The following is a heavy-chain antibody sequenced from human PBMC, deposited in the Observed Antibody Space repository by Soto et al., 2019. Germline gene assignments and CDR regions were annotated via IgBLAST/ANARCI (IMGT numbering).Heavy chain of an antibody. CDR3: ARSVSVVTKSHAFDI. J-gene: IGHJ3*02. CDR2: IIPIFGTA. Sequence: SVKVSCKPSGGTFSSYAISWVRQAPGQGLEWMGGIIPIFGTANYAQKFQGRVTITADESTSTAYMELSSLRSEDTAVYYCARSVSVVTKSHAFDIWGQGTMVTVSS. CDR1: GGTFSSYA. V-gene: IGHV1-69*13. D-gene: IGHD2-15*01.